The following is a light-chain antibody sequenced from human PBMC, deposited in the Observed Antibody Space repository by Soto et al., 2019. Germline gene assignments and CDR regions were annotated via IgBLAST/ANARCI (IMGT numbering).Light chain of an antibody. CDR2: AAS. Sequence: AIQMTQSPSSLSASVGDRVSITCRASQAIRDDLGWYQKKPGKAPKLLIFAASRLERGVPSRFSGSGSGTDFTLTISSLQPEDVATYYCQKYNSALRTFGQGTKVDIK. CDR3: QKYNSALRT. CDR1: QAIRDD. V-gene: IGKV1-6*01. J-gene: IGKJ1*01.